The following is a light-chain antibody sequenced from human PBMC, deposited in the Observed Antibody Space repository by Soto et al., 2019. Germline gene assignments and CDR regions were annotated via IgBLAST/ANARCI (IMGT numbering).Light chain of an antibody. V-gene: IGKV1-5*03. CDR1: QTISSW. CDR2: KAS. Sequence: DIQMTQSPSTLSGSVGDRVTITCRASQTISSWLAWYQQKPGKAPKLLIYKASTLKSGVPSRFSGSGSGTEFTLTISSLQAEDVAIYYCHQYYGIPYTFGQGTKLEIK. J-gene: IGKJ2*01. CDR3: HQYYGIPYT.